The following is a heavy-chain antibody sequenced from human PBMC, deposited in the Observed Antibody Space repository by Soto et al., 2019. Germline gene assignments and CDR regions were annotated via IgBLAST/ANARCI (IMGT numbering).Heavy chain of an antibody. CDR3: SRDSREVTIFGVVMGPQPEYYFDY. CDR2: INPNSGST. D-gene: IGHD3-3*01. Sequence: QVPLVQSGAEVKKPGASVKVSCKATGYTFTGYYMHWVRQAPGQGLEWMGWINPNSGSTNYAQKFQGWVTMTRDTSISTAYMELSRMRSDDTSVYYCSRDSREVTIFGVVMGPQPEYYFDYWGQGTLVTVSS. J-gene: IGHJ4*02. CDR1: GYTFTGYY. V-gene: IGHV1-2*04.